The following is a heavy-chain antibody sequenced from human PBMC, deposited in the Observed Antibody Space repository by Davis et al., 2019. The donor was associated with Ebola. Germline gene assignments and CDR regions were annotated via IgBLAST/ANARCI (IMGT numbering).Heavy chain of an antibody. CDR1: GFTFSSYS. J-gene: IGHJ4*02. V-gene: IGHV3-48*01. CDR2: ISSSSSTI. CDR3: AKVQSSGSYSGDFDY. Sequence: GESLKISCAASGFTFSSYSMNWVRQAPGKGLEWVSYISSSSSTIYYADSVKGRFTISRDNSKNTLYLQMNSLRAEDTAVYYCAKVQSSGSYSGDFDYWGQGTLVTVSS. D-gene: IGHD1-26*01.